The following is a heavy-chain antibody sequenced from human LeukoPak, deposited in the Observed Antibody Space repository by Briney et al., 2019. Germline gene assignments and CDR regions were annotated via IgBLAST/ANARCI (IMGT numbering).Heavy chain of an antibody. Sequence: ASVKVSCKGSGGTFISYAISWVRQAPGQGGEGMGGIIPMFGKANYAQKFQARVTITTDESTSTAYMELSSLRSEDTAVYYCARGYYDSTFDIWGQGTMVTVSS. J-gene: IGHJ3*02. D-gene: IGHD3-22*01. CDR1: GGTFISYA. CDR3: ARGYYDSTFDI. V-gene: IGHV1-69*05. CDR2: IIPMFGKA.